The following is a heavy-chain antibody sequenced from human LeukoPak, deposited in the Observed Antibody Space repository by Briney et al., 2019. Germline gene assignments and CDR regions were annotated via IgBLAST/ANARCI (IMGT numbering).Heavy chain of an antibody. J-gene: IGHJ6*03. CDR1: GFTFSSYA. Sequence: GGSLRLSCAASGFTFSSYAMSWVRQAPGKGLKWVLTINDNGAGTYYADSVKGRFTISRDNSYNTVSLQMNSLRDEDTGVYYCAKGLRTGVGPYMGYHYYMDVWGKGATVTVSS. CDR3: AKGLRTGVGPYMGYHYYMDV. CDR2: INDNGAGT. D-gene: IGHD3-16*01. V-gene: IGHV3-23*01.